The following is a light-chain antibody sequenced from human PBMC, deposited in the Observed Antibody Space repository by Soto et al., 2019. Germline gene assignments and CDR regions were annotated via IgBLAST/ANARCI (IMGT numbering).Light chain of an antibody. CDR3: SSYTSSDYV. CDR2: DVS. CDR1: SCDVGGYNY. Sequence: QSVLTQPASVSGSPGPSIHISCTGTSCDVGGYNYVSWYQQHPGKAPKLMIYDVSNRPSGVSNRFSGSKSGNTASLTISGLQAEDEADYYCSSYTSSDYVFGTGTKVTVL. J-gene: IGLJ1*01. V-gene: IGLV2-14*01.